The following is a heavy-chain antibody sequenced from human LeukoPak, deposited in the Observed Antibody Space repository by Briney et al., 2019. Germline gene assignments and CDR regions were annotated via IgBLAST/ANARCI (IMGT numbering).Heavy chain of an antibody. CDR1: GFTFSSHW. Sequence: GGSLRLSCVVSGFTFSSHWMSWVRQAPGKGLEWVSAISGSGGSTYYADSVKGRFTISRDNSRDTLYLQMNSLRAEDTAVYYCAKSSRSVPRDDAFDIWGQGTMVTVSS. V-gene: IGHV3-23*01. CDR2: ISGSGGST. CDR3: AKSSRSVPRDDAFDI. J-gene: IGHJ3*02. D-gene: IGHD2-2*01.